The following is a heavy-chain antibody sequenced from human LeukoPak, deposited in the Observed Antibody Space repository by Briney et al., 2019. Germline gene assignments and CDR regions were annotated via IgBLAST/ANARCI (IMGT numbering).Heavy chain of an antibody. D-gene: IGHD3-22*01. V-gene: IGHV4-31*03. J-gene: IGHJ5*02. CDR1: GASLSSGDY. CDR2: IYYSGTT. CDR3: ARDISGYNWFDP. Sequence: PSQTLSLTCSVSGASLSSGDYWCWIRHYPGKGLEWIGNIYYSGTTFYNTSIKRRLSLSVDPSIHQLSLRLGSVTAADAAVSFCARDISGYNWFDPWGQGTLVTVSS.